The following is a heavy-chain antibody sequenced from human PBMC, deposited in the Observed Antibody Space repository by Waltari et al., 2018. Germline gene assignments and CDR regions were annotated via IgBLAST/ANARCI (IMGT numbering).Heavy chain of an antibody. CDR1: GGTFSSYA. V-gene: IGHV1-69*12. D-gene: IGHD1-26*01. CDR3: ARGIGATAGYYYYMDV. CDR2: IIPIFGTA. Sequence: QVQLVQSGAEVKKSGSSVKVSCKASGGTFSSYAISWVRQAPGQGLEWMGGIIPIFGTANYAQKFQGRVTITADESTSTAYMELSSLRSEDTAVYYCARGIGATAGYYYYMDVWGKGTTVTISS. J-gene: IGHJ6*03.